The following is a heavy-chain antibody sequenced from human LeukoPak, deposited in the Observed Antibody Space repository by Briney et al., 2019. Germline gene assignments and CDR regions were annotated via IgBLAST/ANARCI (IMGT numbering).Heavy chain of an antibody. CDR3: GREAVAGLIDP. CDR2: INSDGSST. J-gene: IGHJ5*02. V-gene: IGHV3-74*01. D-gene: IGHD6-19*01. Sequence: GGSLRLSCAASGFTFSSYWMHWVRQAPGKGLVWVSLINSDGSSTSYADSVKGRFTISRDNAKNTLYLQMNSLRVEDTAVYYCGREAVAGLIDPWGQGTLVTVSS. CDR1: GFTFSSYW.